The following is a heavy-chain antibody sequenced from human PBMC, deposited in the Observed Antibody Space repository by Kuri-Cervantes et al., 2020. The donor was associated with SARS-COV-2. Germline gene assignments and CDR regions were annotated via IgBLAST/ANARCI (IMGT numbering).Heavy chain of an antibody. V-gene: IGHV3-23*01. Sequence: GGSLRLSCAASGFTFSSYAMSWVRQAPGKGLELVSAISGSGGSTYYADSVKGRFTISRDNSKNTLYLQMNSLRAEDTAVYYCAKDLGYSSDGRDQHWGQGTLVTVSS. CDR1: GFTFSSYA. J-gene: IGHJ1*01. D-gene: IGHD6-19*01. CDR2: ISGSGGST. CDR3: AKDLGYSSDGRDQH.